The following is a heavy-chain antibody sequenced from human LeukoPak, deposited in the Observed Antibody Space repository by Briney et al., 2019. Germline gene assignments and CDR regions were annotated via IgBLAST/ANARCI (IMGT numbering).Heavy chain of an antibody. V-gene: IGHV4-30-4*01. D-gene: IGHD3-10*01. CDR3: AREGNYYGRPVDY. Sequence: SETLSLTCAVSGGSISSGAYYWSWIRQPPGKGLEWIGYIYYSGSTYYNPSLKSRVTISVDTSKNQFSLKLSSVTAADTAVYYCAREGNYYGRPVDYWGQGTLVTVSS. CDR2: IYYSGST. J-gene: IGHJ4*02. CDR1: GGSISSGAYY.